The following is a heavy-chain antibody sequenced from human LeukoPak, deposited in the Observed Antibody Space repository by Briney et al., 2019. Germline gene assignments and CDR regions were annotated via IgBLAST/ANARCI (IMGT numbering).Heavy chain of an antibody. Sequence: HPGGSLRLSCAASGFTFSSYAMSSVRQAPGKGLEWVSAISGSGGSTYYADSVKGRFTISRDNSENTLYLKMNSLRAEDTAVYYCAKRRSGYEFDYWGQGTLVTVSS. CDR1: GFTFSSYA. CDR3: AKRRSGYEFDY. D-gene: IGHD5-12*01. J-gene: IGHJ4*02. V-gene: IGHV3-23*01. CDR2: ISGSGGST.